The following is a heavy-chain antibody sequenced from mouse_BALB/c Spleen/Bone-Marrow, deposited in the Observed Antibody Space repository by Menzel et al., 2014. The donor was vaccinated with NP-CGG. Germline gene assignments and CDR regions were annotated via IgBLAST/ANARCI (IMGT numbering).Heavy chain of an antibody. J-gene: IGHJ3*01. CDR3: AGSTPLAY. CDR2: IYPGDDDT. D-gene: IGHD1-1*01. Sequence: QVQLKHSGAELVRPGSSVKISCKASGYAFSRSWMNWVKRRPGQGLEWIGQIYPGDDDTNYSGKFKGRATLTADKSSGTAYMQLSSLTSEDSAVYFCAGSTPLAYWGQGTLVTVSA. CDR1: GYAFSRSW. V-gene: IGHV1-80*01.